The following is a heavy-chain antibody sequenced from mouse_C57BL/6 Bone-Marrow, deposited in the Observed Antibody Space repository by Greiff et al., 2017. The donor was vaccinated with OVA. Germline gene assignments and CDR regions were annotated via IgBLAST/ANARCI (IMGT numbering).Heavy chain of an antibody. V-gene: IGHV1-50*01. CDR2: IDPSDSYT. Sequence: QVQLQQPGAELVKPGASVKLPCKASGYTFTSYWMQWVKQRPGQGLEWIGEIDPSDSYTNYNQKFKGKATLTVDTSSSTAYLQRSSLTSEDSAVYYCARNYYGSSYGTMDYWGQGTSVTVSS. J-gene: IGHJ4*01. D-gene: IGHD1-1*01. CDR3: ARNYYGSSYGTMDY. CDR1: GYTFTSYW.